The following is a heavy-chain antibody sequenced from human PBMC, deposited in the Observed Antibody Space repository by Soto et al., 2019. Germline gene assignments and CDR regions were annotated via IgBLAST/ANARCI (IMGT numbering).Heavy chain of an antibody. D-gene: IGHD3-22*01. CDR2: IYHSGST. V-gene: IGHV4-4*02. Sequence: PSETLSLTCAVSGGSISSSNWWGWVRQPPGKGLEWIGEIYHSGSTNYNPSLKSRVTISVDKSKNQFSLKLSSVTAADTAVYYCARGEKVTMIVVANAYGMDVWGQGTTVTVSS. J-gene: IGHJ6*02. CDR3: ARGEKVTMIVVANAYGMDV. CDR1: GGSISSSNW.